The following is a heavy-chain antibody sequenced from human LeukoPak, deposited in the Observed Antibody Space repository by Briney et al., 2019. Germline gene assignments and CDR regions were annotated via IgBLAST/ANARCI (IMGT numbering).Heavy chain of an antibody. J-gene: IGHJ4*02. CDR2: IIHGGST. Sequence: SETMSLTCAVYGGSFSGYYWSWIRQPPGTGLEWIGEIIHGGSTNYNPSLKSRVTISVDTSKNQFSLNLRSVTAADTAVYYCARGPPYYYDSSGFYRFDYWGQGILVSVST. D-gene: IGHD3-22*01. CDR3: ARGPPYYYDSSGFYRFDY. V-gene: IGHV4-34*01. CDR1: GGSFSGYY.